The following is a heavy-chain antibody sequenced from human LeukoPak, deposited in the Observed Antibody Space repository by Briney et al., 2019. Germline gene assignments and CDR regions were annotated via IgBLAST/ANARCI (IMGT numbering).Heavy chain of an antibody. D-gene: IGHD2-21*01. J-gene: IGHJ4*02. Sequence: PGGSLRLSCAASGFTFSSYAMSWVRQAPGKGLEWVSAISGSGGNTYYADSVKGRSTISRDKSKNMLSLQMNSLRAEDTAVYYCARDGIAYCGGDCYSDYWGQGTLVTVSS. CDR1: GFTFSSYA. CDR2: ISGSGGNT. V-gene: IGHV3-23*01. CDR3: ARDGIAYCGGDCYSDY.